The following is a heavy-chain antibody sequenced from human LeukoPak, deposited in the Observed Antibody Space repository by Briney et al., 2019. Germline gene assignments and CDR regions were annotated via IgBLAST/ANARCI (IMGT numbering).Heavy chain of an antibody. CDR3: ARDRYSSGWDAFDI. CDR2: ISSSGSTI. Sequence: GGSLRLSCAASGFTFSDYYMSWIRQAPGKGLEWVSYISSSGSTIYYADSVKGRFTISRDNAKNSLYLQMNSLRAEDTAVYYCARDRYSSGWDAFDIWGQGTMVTVSS. CDR1: GFTFSDYY. J-gene: IGHJ3*02. V-gene: IGHV3-11*04. D-gene: IGHD6-19*01.